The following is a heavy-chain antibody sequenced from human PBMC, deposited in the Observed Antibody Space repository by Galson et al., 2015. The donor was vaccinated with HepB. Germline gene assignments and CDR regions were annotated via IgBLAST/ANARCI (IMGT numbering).Heavy chain of an antibody. CDR3: AREQARGALGLKSGDAFDI. V-gene: IGHV3-30*03. CDR1: GFTFSSYG. CDR2: ISYDGSNK. J-gene: IGHJ3*02. Sequence: SLRLSCAASGFTFSSYGMHWVRQAPGKGLEWVAVISYDGSNKYYADSVKGRFTISRDDSKNTLYLQMNSLRAEDTAVYYCAREQARGALGLKSGDAFDIWGQGTMVTVSS. D-gene: IGHD1-26*01.